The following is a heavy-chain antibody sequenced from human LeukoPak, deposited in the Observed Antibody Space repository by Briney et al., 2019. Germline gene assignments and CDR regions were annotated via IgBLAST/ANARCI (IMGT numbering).Heavy chain of an antibody. V-gene: IGHV3-23*01. Sequence: PGGSLRLSCSASGFTFSSHAMSWVRQAPGEGLEWVSAFTAGGINTYYADSVKGRFTISRDNSKNTLYLHMNSLRAEDTAVYYCASRAYWGQGTLVTVSS. CDR1: GFTFSSHA. CDR2: FTAGGINT. J-gene: IGHJ4*02. CDR3: ASRAY.